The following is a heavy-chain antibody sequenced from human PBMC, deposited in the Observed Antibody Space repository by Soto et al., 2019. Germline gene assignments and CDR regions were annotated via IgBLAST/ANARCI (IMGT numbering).Heavy chain of an antibody. CDR3: ARDAAGKNWFDP. V-gene: IGHV3-30-3*01. CDR1: GFSFRTFA. J-gene: IGHJ5*02. Sequence: QMQLVESGGGVVQPGRSLKLSCAASGFSFRTFALHWVRQAPGKGLEWVAIISYDGSKIYYGDSVKGRFTISRDNSKRTLYLQIDSLRPEDTAVYYCARDAAGKNWFDPWGQGTQVTVSS. D-gene: IGHD6-19*01. CDR2: ISYDGSKI.